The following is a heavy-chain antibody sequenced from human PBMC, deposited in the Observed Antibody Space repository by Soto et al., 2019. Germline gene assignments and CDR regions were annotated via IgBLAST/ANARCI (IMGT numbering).Heavy chain of an antibody. D-gene: IGHD1-1*01. V-gene: IGHV3-74*01. J-gene: IGHJ4*02. CDR1: GFTFSIYW. CDR3: AREAYRRFYFDF. CDR2: ITSDGSTT. Sequence: VQLVESGGGLVQPGGSLRLSCATSGFTFSIYWMHWVRQAPGKGLVWVSHITSDGSTTSYADSVKGRFTISRDNAKNTLYLQMNSLRAEDTAVYYCAREAYRRFYFDFWGQGTLVTVSS.